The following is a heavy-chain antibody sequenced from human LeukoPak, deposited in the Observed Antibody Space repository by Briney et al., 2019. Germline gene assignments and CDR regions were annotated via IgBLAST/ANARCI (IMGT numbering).Heavy chain of an antibody. CDR3: AAGGGSYHFDY. CDR1: GGSISSGGYY. CDR2: IPYSGST. D-gene: IGHD1-26*01. J-gene: IGHJ4*02. Sequence: SRTLSLTCTVSGGSISSGGYYWSWIRQHPGKGLEWIGFIPYSGSTYYKPSLKSRVAISVDTSKNQFSLRLSSVTAADTAVYYCAAGGGSYHFDYWGQGTLVTVSS. V-gene: IGHV4-31*03.